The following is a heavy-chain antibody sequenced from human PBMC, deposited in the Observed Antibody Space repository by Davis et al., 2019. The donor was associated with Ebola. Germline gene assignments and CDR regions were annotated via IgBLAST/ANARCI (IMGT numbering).Heavy chain of an antibody. CDR1: GFTFSSYW. Sequence: GGSLRLSCAASGFTFSSYWMSWVRQAPGKGLEWVANIKQDGSEKYYVDSVKGRFTISRDNAKNSLYLQMNGLRAEDTAVYYCAREDSSSSFLYYYYGMDVWGKGTTVTVSS. D-gene: IGHD6-6*01. J-gene: IGHJ6*04. CDR2: IKQDGSEK. V-gene: IGHV3-7*01. CDR3: AREDSSSSFLYYYYGMDV.